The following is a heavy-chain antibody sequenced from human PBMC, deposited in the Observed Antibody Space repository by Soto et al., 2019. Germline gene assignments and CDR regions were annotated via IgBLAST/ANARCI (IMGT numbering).Heavy chain of an antibody. CDR3: ARVLGAPLYYFDY. CDR2: IYQSGST. V-gene: IGHV4-38-2*02. J-gene: IGHJ4*02. Sequence: SETLSLTCPVSGYSISIGNYWGWIRQPPGKRLEWIGSIYQSGSTYYNPSHRSRATISVDTSKNQFSLKLSSVTAADTAVYYCARVLGAPLYYFDYWGQGTLVTVSS. CDR1: GYSISIGNY. D-gene: IGHD1-26*01.